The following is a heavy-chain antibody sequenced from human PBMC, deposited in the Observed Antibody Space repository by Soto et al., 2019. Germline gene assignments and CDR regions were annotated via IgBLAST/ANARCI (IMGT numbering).Heavy chain of an antibody. Sequence: GGSLRLSCAASRFTFSTYEMTWVRQAPGKGPEWVSYISSSGYTVYYADSVKGRFTISRDNTRNSLYLQMNSLRDEDTALYYCVRYCSTTLCNGVATRTFDYWGQGTLVTVSS. D-gene: IGHD2-2*01. CDR3: VRYCSTTLCNGVATRTFDY. CDR1: RFTFSTYE. J-gene: IGHJ4*02. V-gene: IGHV3-48*03. CDR2: ISSSGYTV.